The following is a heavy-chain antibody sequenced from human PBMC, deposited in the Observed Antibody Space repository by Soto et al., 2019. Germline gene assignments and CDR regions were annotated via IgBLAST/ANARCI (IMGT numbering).Heavy chain of an antibody. CDR2: IKQDGSEK. V-gene: IGHV3-7*05. Sequence: GGSLRLSCEASGFTFSSCWMSWARQAPGIGLEWVASIKQDGSEKYYVDSVRGRFTISRDNAKNSLYLQMNSQRAEDTAVYYCVSHTVAVAGTVYWGQGTLVTVSS. D-gene: IGHD6-19*01. J-gene: IGHJ4*02. CDR1: GFTFSSCW. CDR3: VSHTVAVAGTVY.